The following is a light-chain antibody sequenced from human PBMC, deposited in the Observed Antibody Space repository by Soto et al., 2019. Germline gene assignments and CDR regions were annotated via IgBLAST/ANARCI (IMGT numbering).Light chain of an antibody. CDR3: YSYTTSSTLL. V-gene: IGLV2-14*01. CDR2: DVS. CDR1: NSDVGYYNY. Sequence: QSALTQPASVSGSPGQSITISCTGTNSDVGYYNYVSWYQQHPGKAPKLMIYDVSKRPSGVSNRFSGSKSGNTASLTISGLQAEDEADYYCYSYTTSSTLLFGGGTKLTVL. J-gene: IGLJ2*01.